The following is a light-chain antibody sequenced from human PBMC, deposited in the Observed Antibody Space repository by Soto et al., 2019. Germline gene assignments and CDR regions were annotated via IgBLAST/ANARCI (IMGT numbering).Light chain of an antibody. CDR2: WAS. CDR1: QSVLYSSDNKNN. CDR3: QQYYNSPIT. J-gene: IGKJ4*01. V-gene: IGKV4-1*01. Sequence: DIVMTQSPDSLAVCLGERATINCKSSQSVLYSSDNKNNLAWYQQKPGQPPKLLIYWASTRESGVPDRFSGSGSGTDFTLTISSLQAEDVAVYYCQQYYNSPITFGGGTKVEIK.